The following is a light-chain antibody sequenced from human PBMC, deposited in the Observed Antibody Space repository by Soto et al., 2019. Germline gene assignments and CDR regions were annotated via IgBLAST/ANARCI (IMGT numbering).Light chain of an antibody. CDR2: GAF. CDR1: QSVAFH. Sequence: EIVMTQSPATLSVSPGETATLSCRASQSVAFHLAWYQQKPGQGPRLLIYGAFTRATGIPARFSGSGSGTEFTLPISSLQSEDFAAYYCQQYKKWPPLTFGGGTKVEIK. V-gene: IGKV3-15*01. J-gene: IGKJ4*01. CDR3: QQYKKWPPLT.